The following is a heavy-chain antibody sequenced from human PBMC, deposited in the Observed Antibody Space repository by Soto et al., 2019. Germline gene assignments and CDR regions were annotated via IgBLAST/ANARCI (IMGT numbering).Heavy chain of an antibody. J-gene: IGHJ4*02. Sequence: SVKVSCKASGGTFSSYTISWVRQAPGQGLEWMGRIIPILGIANYAQKFQGRVTITADKSTSTAYMELSSLRSEDTAVYYCASHSGYHYFFDYWGQGTLVTVSS. D-gene: IGHD5-12*01. V-gene: IGHV1-69*02. CDR1: GGTFSSYT. CDR2: IIPILGIA. CDR3: ASHSGYHYFFDY.